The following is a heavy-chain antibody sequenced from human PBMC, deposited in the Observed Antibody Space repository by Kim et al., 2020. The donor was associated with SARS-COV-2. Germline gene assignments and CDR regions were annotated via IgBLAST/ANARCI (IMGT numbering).Heavy chain of an antibody. Sequence: SETLSLSCSVSSASFDDYYWNWIRQPPGKGLEWIGSIDSLAGTDYNPSLESRVTISLDASKKQFSLKLTSVTAADTAVYYCARDGDYYGMSGLYYLHSWGQGILVTVSS. J-gene: IGHJ4*02. V-gene: IGHV4-59*12. D-gene: IGHD3-3*01. CDR3: ARDGDYYGMSGLYYLHS. CDR1: SASFDDYY. CDR2: IDSLAGT.